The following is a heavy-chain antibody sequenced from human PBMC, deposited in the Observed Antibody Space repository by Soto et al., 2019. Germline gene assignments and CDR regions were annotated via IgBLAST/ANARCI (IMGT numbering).Heavy chain of an antibody. CDR2: IYYSGST. J-gene: IGHJ4*02. CDR1: GGSISSSSYY. Sequence: ETLSLTCTVSGGSISSSSYYWGWIRQPPGKGLEWIGSIYYSGSTYYNPSLKSRVTISVDTSKNQFSLKLSSVTAADTAVYYCARLLNLGYCSGGSCYCSRNFDYWGQGTLVTVSS. V-gene: IGHV4-39*01. CDR3: ARLLNLGYCSGGSCYCSRNFDY. D-gene: IGHD2-15*01.